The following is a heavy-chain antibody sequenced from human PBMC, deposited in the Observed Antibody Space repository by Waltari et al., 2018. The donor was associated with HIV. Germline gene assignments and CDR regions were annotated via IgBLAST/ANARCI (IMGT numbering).Heavy chain of an antibody. J-gene: IGHJ4*02. D-gene: IGHD3-3*01. Sequence: QLQLQESGPGLVKPSETLSLTCTVSGGPISSSEYYWGWIRQPPGNGLEWIGKMYYGGSTYYNPSLKRRVTISVDTSKNQFSLKLDSVTAADTAVYFCARQVRGHGFLANLYYFDFWGQGALVTVSS. CDR2: MYYGGST. V-gene: IGHV4-39*01. CDR1: GGPISSSEYY. CDR3: ARQVRGHGFLANLYYFDF.